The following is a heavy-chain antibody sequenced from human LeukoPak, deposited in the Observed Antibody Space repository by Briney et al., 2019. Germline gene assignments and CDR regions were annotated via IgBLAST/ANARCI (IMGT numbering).Heavy chain of an antibody. CDR1: GYTFTSSD. CDR3: ASSEGYYYGSGSYYKEGWFDP. D-gene: IGHD3-10*01. Sequence: GSVKVSCKASGYTFTSSDINWVRQATGQGLEWMGWMNPNSGNTGYAQKFQGRVTMTRNTSISTVYMELSSLRSEDTAVYYCASSEGYYYGSGSYYKEGWFDPWGQGTLVTVSS. V-gene: IGHV1-8*01. J-gene: IGHJ5*02. CDR2: MNPNSGNT.